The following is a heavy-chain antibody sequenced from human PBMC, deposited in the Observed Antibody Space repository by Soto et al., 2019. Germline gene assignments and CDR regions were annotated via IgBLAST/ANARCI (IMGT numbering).Heavy chain of an antibody. D-gene: IGHD3-22*01. CDR3: AKTSSGYYLPFDY. CDR1: GFTFSSYA. V-gene: IGHV3-23*01. Sequence: GGSLRLSCAASGFTFSSYAMSWVRQAPGKWLEWVSAISGSGGSTYYADSVKGRFTISRDNSKNTLYLQMNSLRAEDTAVYYCAKTSSGYYLPFDYWGQGTLVTVSS. J-gene: IGHJ4*02. CDR2: ISGSGGST.